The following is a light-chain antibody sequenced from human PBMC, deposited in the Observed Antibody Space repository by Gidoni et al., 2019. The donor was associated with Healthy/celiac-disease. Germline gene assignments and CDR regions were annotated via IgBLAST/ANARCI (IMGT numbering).Light chain of an antibody. CDR2: AAS. J-gene: IGKJ2*01. CDR1: QSISSY. CDR3: QQSYSTPLYT. V-gene: IGKV1-39*01. Sequence: DIQMTQSPSSLSASVGDRVTITCRASQSISSYLNWYQQKPGKAPKLLIYAASSLQSGVPSRFSGSGSGTDFTPTISSLQPEDFATYYCQQSYSTPLYTFGQGTKLEIK.